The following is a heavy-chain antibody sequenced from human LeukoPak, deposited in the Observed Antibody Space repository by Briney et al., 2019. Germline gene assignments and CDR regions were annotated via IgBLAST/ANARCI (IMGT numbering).Heavy chain of an antibody. Sequence: PGGSLRLYCAASGFTFNNAWMSWVRQAPGKGREWFGRIKSKTDGGTTDYAAPVKGGFTISRDDSKDTLYLQMNSLKTEDTAAYYWTTGEVILGWFGPWGEGTLVTVSS. CDR3: TTGEVILGWFGP. D-gene: IGHD2/OR15-2a*01. CDR1: GFTFNNAW. V-gene: IGHV3-15*01. CDR2: IKSKTDGGTT. J-gene: IGHJ5*02.